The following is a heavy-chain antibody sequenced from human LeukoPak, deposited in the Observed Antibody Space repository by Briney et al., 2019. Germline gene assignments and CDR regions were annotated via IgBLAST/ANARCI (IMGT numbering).Heavy chain of an antibody. V-gene: IGHV3-48*01. CDR1: GFTFSNYG. Sequence: GGSLRLSCAASGFTFSNYGINWVRQAPGKGLERISYISPTSSNIFYADSVKGRFTISRDNAKSSVYLQMNSLRAEDTAVYYYARNKAAYYSDYWGQGTLVTVSS. D-gene: IGHD3-9*01. CDR2: ISPTSSNI. J-gene: IGHJ4*02. CDR3: ARNKAAYYSDY.